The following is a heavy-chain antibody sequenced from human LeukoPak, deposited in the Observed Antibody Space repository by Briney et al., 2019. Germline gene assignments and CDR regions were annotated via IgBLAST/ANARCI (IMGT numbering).Heavy chain of an antibody. CDR2: ISGSAGST. CDR1: GFTFSSYA. Sequence: QPGGSLRLSCAASGFTFSSYAMSWVRQAPGKGLEWVSAISGSAGSTYYADSVKGRFTISRDNAKNSLYLQMNSLRAEDTAVYYCARDPPVLLWFGDFDYWGQGTLVTVSS. CDR3: ARDPPVLLWFGDFDY. D-gene: IGHD3-10*01. J-gene: IGHJ4*02. V-gene: IGHV3-23*01.